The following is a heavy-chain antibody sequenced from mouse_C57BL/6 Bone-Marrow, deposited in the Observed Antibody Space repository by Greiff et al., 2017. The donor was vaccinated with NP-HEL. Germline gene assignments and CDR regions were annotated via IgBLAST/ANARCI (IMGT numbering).Heavy chain of an antibody. CDR1: GYAFSSSW. CDR2: IYPGDGDT. CDR3: ARFPYSNYLYYAMDY. V-gene: IGHV1-82*01. Sequence: VQLQQSGPELVKPGASVKISCKASGYAFSSSWMNWVKQRPGKGLEWIGRIYPGDGDTNYNGKFKGKATLTADKSSSTAYMRLSSLTSEDSAVYFCARFPYSNYLYYAMDYWGQGTSVTVSS. D-gene: IGHD2-5*01. J-gene: IGHJ4*01.